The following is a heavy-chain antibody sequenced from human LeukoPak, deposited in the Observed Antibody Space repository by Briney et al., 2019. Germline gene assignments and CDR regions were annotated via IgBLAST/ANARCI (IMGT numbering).Heavy chain of an antibody. CDR1: GFTFSSYG. V-gene: IGHV3-30*02. CDR3: AKEPLYGNSIDY. Sequence: AGGSLRLSCAASGFTFSSYGMHWVRQAPGKGLEWVTFIRYDESNKYYADSVKGRFTISRDNSKNTLYLQMNSLRAEDTAVYYCAKEPLYGNSIDYSGQGTLVTVSS. J-gene: IGHJ4*02. CDR2: IRYDESNK. D-gene: IGHD4-23*01.